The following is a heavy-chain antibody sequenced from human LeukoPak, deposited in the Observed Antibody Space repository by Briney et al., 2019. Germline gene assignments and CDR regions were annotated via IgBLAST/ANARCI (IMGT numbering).Heavy chain of an antibody. V-gene: IGHV4-61*02. CDR2: ISTSGRT. D-gene: IGHD5-18*01. Sequence: SETLSLTCTVSGGSISSGSYYWTWIRQPAGKGLEWIGRISTSGRTDFNPSLKSRVTISIDTSKNQFSLKLSSVTAADTAVYYCARDVGGYRYGYRPTELYWYFDLWGRGTLVTVSS. J-gene: IGHJ2*01. CDR3: ARDVGGYRYGYRPTELYWYFDL. CDR1: GGSISSGSYY.